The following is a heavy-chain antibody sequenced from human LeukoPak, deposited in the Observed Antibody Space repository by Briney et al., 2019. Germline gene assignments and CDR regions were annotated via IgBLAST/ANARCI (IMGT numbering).Heavy chain of an antibody. CDR3: ARASARGFSYGYYYIDV. Sequence: SETLSLTCTVSGGSISSSSYYWGWIRQPPGKGLEWIGYIYYSGSTNYNPSLKSRVTISVDTSKNQFSLKLSSVTAADTAVYYCARASARGFSYGYYYIDVWGKGTTVTVSS. J-gene: IGHJ6*03. CDR1: GGSISSSSYY. D-gene: IGHD5-18*01. CDR2: IYYSGST. V-gene: IGHV4-61*05.